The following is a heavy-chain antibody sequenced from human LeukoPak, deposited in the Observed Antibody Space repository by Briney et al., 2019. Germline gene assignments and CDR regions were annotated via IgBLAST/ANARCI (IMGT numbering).Heavy chain of an antibody. D-gene: IGHD3-9*01. CDR2: INPNSGGT. CDR1: GYTFTGYY. V-gene: IGHV1-2*02. CDR3: ARGHYDILTGYYHLDY. Sequence: ASVKVSCKASGYTFTGYYMHWVRQAPGQGLEWMGWINPNSGGTNYAQKFQGRVTMTRDTSISTAYMELSRLRSDDTAVCYCARGHYDILTGYYHLDYWGQGTLVTVSS. J-gene: IGHJ4*02.